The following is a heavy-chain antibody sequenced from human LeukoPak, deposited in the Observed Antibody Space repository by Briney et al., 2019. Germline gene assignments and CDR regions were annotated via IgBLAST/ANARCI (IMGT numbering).Heavy chain of an antibody. CDR2: INHSGST. V-gene: IGHV4-34*01. D-gene: IGHD3-16*02. Sequence: SETLSLTCAVYGGSFSGYYWGWIRQPPGKGLEWIGEINHSGSTNYNPSLKSRVTISVDTSKNQFSLKLSSVTAADTAVYYCARTVPYDYVWGGYRYLGGNYFDYWGQGTLVTVSS. J-gene: IGHJ4*02. CDR1: GGSFSGYY. CDR3: ARTVPYDYVWGGYRYLGGNYFDY.